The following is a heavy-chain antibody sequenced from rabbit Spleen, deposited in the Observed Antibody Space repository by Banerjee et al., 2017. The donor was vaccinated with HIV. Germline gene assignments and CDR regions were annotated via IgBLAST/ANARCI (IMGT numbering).Heavy chain of an antibody. CDR1: GFSFSSGYY. CDR3: ARGFYTYDDYVNWYGYYFNL. V-gene: IGHV1S40*01. CDR2: LTEPIFGTT. D-gene: IGHD2-1*01. Sequence: QSLEESGGDPVKPGASLTLTCTASGFSFSSGYYMCWVRQAPGKGLEWIGLTEPIFGTTYYANWVNGRFTISSHNAQNTLYLQLKSLTAADTATYFCARGFYTYDDYVNWYGYYFNLWGPGTLVTVS. J-gene: IGHJ4*01.